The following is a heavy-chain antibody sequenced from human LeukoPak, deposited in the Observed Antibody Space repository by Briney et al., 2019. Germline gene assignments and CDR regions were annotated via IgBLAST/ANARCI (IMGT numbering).Heavy chain of an antibody. D-gene: IGHD3-22*01. Sequence: SETLSLTCTVSGASISSSPYSWSWIRQPAGKGLEWIGRIYTSGSTNYNPSLKSRVTMSVDTSKNQFSLKLSSVTAADTAVYYCARDQYYYDSSGSLFDYWGQGTLVTVSS. J-gene: IGHJ4*02. CDR1: GASISSSPYS. CDR2: IYTSGST. CDR3: ARDQYYYDSSGSLFDY. V-gene: IGHV4-61*02.